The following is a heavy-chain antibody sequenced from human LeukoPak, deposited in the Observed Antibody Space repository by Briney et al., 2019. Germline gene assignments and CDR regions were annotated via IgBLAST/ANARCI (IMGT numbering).Heavy chain of an antibody. CDR3: AREGKARGFDY. CDR1: GFTFSSYA. V-gene: IGHV3-30-3*01. D-gene: IGHD3-10*01. J-gene: IGHJ4*02. CDR2: ISYDGSNK. Sequence: PGGSLRLSCAASGFTFSSYAMHWVRQAPGKGLEWVAVISYDGSNKYYADSVKGRFTISRDNSKNTLYLQMNSLRAEDTAVYYCAREGKARGFDYWGQGTLVTVSS.